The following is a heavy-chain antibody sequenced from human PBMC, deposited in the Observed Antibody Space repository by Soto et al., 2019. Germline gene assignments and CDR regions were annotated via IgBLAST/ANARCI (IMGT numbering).Heavy chain of an antibody. V-gene: IGHV4-39*01. D-gene: IGHD4-17*01. Sequence: PSETLSLTCTVSGGSISISNWGWMRQPPGKGLEWIGTISYSGSTYYNPSLRSRVTISEDKSKNQFSLKLTSVTAADTAVYFCARLKDYGGTPFDYWGQGTLVTVSS. CDR1: GGSISISN. CDR3: ARLKDYGGTPFDY. J-gene: IGHJ4*02. CDR2: ISYSGST.